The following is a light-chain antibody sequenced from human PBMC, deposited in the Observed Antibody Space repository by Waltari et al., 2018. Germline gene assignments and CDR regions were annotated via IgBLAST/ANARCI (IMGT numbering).Light chain of an antibody. CDR1: QSISSW. V-gene: IGKV1-5*03. Sequence: ITCRASQSISSWLAWYQQKPGTAPKRLIYKASTLESGVPSRFSGSGSGTEFTLTINSLQPDDFATYYCQQYNGYWTFGQGTKVEIK. J-gene: IGKJ1*01. CDR3: QQYNGYWT. CDR2: KAS.